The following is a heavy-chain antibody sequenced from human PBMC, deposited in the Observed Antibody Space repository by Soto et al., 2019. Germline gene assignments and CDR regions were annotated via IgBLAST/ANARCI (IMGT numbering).Heavy chain of an antibody. J-gene: IGHJ4*02. CDR1: EFTFSSYA. D-gene: IGHD6-13*01. CDR3: AKGSTRGYRSTWGWSHFDY. CDR2: ISGSGDIT. V-gene: IGHV3-23*01. Sequence: EVQLLESGGGSVQPGGSLKLSCAASEFTFSSYAMSWVRQAPGKGLEWVSGISGSGDITHYADSVKGRFTVSRDNSKNTLYLQMNSLRAEDTAVYYCAKGSTRGYRSTWGWSHFDYWGQGTLVTVSS.